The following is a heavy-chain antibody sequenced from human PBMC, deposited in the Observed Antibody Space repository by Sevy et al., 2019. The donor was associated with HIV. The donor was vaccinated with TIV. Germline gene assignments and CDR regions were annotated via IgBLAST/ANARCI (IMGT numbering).Heavy chain of an antibody. J-gene: IGHJ4*01. Sequence: ASVKVSCKASGFTXSDYYMHWVRQAPGQGLEWMGWFNPNNGDSRSAHQFQGRVTLTGDMSISTAYMELTRLRSDDTAIYFCTRDDIYSHPWXFDXWGHGALVTVSS. CDR1: GFTXSDYY. CDR2: FNPNNGDS. V-gene: IGHV1-2*02. D-gene: IGHD5-18*01. CDR3: TRDDIYSHPWXFDX.